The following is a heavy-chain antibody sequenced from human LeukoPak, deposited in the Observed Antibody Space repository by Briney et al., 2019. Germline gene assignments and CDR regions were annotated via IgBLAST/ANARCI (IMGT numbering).Heavy chain of an antibody. CDR1: GGSISSSSYY. Sequence: SETLSLTCTVSGGSISSSSYYWAWIRLPPGKGLEWIGSIYYSGSTYFNPSLKSRVTISVDTSKNQFSLKLSSVTAADTAVYYCAREEAYGDYTIGYYYGMAVWGQGTTVTVSS. CDR3: AREEAYGDYTIGYYYGMAV. J-gene: IGHJ6*02. D-gene: IGHD4-17*01. V-gene: IGHV4-39*07. CDR2: IYYSGST.